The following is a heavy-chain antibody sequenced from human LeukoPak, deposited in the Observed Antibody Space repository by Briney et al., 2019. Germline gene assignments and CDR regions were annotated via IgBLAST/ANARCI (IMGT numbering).Heavy chain of an antibody. J-gene: IGHJ4*02. CDR3: ARGNDYGDY. Sequence: SPSETLSLTCTVSGGSISSSSYYWGWLRQPPGKGLEWIGSIYYSGSTYYNPSLKSRVTISVDTSKNQFSLKLSSVTAADTAVYYCARGNDYGDYWGQGTLVTVSS. CDR2: IYYSGST. CDR1: GGSISSSSYY. V-gene: IGHV4-39*01.